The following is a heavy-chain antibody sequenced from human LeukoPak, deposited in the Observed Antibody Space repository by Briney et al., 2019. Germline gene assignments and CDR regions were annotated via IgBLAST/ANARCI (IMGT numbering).Heavy chain of an antibody. J-gene: IGHJ3*02. CDR3: ARDLGYSSGWYQGGDAFDI. V-gene: IGHV4-4*02. Sequence: SETLSLTCAVSGGSISSSNWWSWVRQPPGKGLEWIGEIYHSGSTNYNPSLKSRVTISVDKSKNQFSLKLSSVTAADTAVYYCARDLGYSSGWYQGGDAFDIWGQGTMVTVSS. CDR1: GGSISSSNW. D-gene: IGHD6-19*01. CDR2: IYHSGST.